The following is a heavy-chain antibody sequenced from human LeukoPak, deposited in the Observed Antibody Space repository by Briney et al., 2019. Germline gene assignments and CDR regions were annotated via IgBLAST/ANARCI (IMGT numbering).Heavy chain of an antibody. Sequence: PETLSLTCAVYGGSFSAYYWSWIRQPPGKGLEWIGEINHSGSTNYNPSLKSRVTISVDTSKNQFSLKLSSVTAADTAVYYCARAVGYCSSTSCYHGRFFDPWGQGTLVTVSS. CDR3: ARAVGYCSSTSCYHGRFFDP. J-gene: IGHJ5*02. V-gene: IGHV4-34*01. D-gene: IGHD2-2*01. CDR1: GGSFSAYY. CDR2: INHSGST.